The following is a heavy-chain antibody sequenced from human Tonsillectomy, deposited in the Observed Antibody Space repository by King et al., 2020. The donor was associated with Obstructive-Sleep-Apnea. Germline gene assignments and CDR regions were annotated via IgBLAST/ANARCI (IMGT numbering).Heavy chain of an antibody. Sequence: QMQLQESGPGLVKPSETPSLTCTVSGYSLSSSGYYWGWIRQPPGKGLKWIGNIHHSGRTFYNPSLKSPVTISVDTSKNQFSLILTSVTAADTAVYYCAAYYGDHGGGFRYWGQGILVTVSS. CDR1: GYSLSSSGYY. CDR2: IHHSGRT. D-gene: IGHD4-17*01. J-gene: IGHJ4*02. CDR3: AAYYGDHGGGFRY. V-gene: IGHV4-38-2*02.